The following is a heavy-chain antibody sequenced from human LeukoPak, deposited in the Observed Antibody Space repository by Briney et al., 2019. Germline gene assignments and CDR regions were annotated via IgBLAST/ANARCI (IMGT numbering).Heavy chain of an antibody. CDR1: GYTFISYG. Sequence: ASVKVSCKASGYTFISYGISWVRQAPGQGLEWMGWISAYNGNTNCAQKLQGRVTMTTDTSTSTAYMELRSLRSDDTAVYYCARDQYDFWSGYSYWFDPWGQGTLVTVSS. J-gene: IGHJ5*02. D-gene: IGHD3-3*01. CDR3: ARDQYDFWSGYSYWFDP. CDR2: ISAYNGNT. V-gene: IGHV1-18*01.